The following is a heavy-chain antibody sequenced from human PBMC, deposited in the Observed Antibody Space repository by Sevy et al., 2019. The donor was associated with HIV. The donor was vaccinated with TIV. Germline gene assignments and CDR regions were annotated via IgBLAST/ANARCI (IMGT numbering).Heavy chain of an antibody. CDR3: SRGVISPVADV. V-gene: IGHV3-11*01. J-gene: IGHJ6*02. CDR2: ITVTGITI. Sequence: GGSLRLSCAASGFTFTDYYMSWIRQAPGKGLEWVSYITVTGITIYYADSVKGRFTISRDNAKNSLYLQMNGLRAEDTAVYYCSRGVISPVADVWGQGTTVTVSS. CDR1: GFTFTDYY. D-gene: IGHD2-21*01.